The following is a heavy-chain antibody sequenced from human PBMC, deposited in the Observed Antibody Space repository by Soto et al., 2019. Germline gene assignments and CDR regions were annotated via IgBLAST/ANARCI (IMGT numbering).Heavy chain of an antibody. Sequence: SVKVSCKASGGTFSSYAISWVRQAPGQGLEWMGGIIPIFGTANYAQKFQGRVTITADESTSTAYMELSSLRSEDTAVYYCASSKQLLRESYYYGMGVWGQGTTVTVSS. J-gene: IGHJ6*02. CDR2: IIPIFGTA. CDR3: ASSKQLLRESYYYGMGV. CDR1: GGTFSSYA. V-gene: IGHV1-69*13. D-gene: IGHD6-13*01.